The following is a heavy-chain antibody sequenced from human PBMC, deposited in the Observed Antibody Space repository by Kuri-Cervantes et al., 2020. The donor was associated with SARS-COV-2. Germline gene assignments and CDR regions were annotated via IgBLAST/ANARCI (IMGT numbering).Heavy chain of an antibody. CDR1: GFTFSSYG. D-gene: IGHD1-26*01. CDR3: AREGELRAFDI. J-gene: IGHJ3*02. CDR2: ISSSSSYI. V-gene: IGHV3-21*01. Sequence: GESLKISCAASGFTFSSYGMHWVRQAPGKGLEWVSSISSSSSYIYYADSVKGRFTISRDNAKNSLYLQMNSLRAEDTAVYYCAREGELRAFDIWGQGTMVTVSS.